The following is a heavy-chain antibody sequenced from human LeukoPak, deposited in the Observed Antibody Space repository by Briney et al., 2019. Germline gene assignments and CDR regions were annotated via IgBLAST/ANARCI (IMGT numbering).Heavy chain of an antibody. CDR1: GFTFDDYT. D-gene: IGHD3-16*02. V-gene: IGHV3-43*01. CDR2: ISWDGGST. Sequence: PGGSLRLSCAASGFTFDDYTMHWVRQAPGKGLEWVSLISWDGGSTYYADSVKGRFTISRDNSKNSLYLQMDSLRTEDTALYYCATGVITFGGVIVNWPLGYWGQGTLVTVSS. CDR3: ATGVITFGGVIVNWPLGY. J-gene: IGHJ4*02.